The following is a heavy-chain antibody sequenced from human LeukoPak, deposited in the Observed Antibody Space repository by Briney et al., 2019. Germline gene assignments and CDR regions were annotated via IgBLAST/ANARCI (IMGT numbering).Heavy chain of an antibody. Sequence: GSLRLSCAASGFTFGSYWMSWVRQAPGKGLEWVANIKQDGSEKYYVDSVKGRFTISRDNAKNSLYLQMNSLRAEDTAVFYCARDTAGMDVWGQGTTVTVSS. D-gene: IGHD5-18*01. CDR1: GFTFGSYW. J-gene: IGHJ6*02. CDR2: IKQDGSEK. V-gene: IGHV3-7*01. CDR3: ARDTAGMDV.